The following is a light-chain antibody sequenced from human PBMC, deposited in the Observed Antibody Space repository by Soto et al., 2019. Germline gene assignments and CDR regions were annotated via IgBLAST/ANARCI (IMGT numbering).Light chain of an antibody. Sequence: DIQMTQSPSSLSASVGDRVTITCRASQSISSYLNWYQQKQGKAPKILIYAASSWQSGVPSRFRGSGSGTEFTLTISSLQPEDFATYYCQHSYSTPSCTFGQGTKLEIK. CDR3: QHSYSTPSCT. V-gene: IGKV1-39*01. CDR2: AAS. J-gene: IGKJ2*02. CDR1: QSISSY.